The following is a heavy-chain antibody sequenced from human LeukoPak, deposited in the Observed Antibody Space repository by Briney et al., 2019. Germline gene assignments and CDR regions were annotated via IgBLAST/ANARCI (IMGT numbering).Heavy chain of an antibody. CDR1: GYIYTSYW. CDR2: IYPGDSDT. Sequence: GESLKISCNSSGYIYTSYWIGWVRQMPGKGLEWMGIIYPGDSDTRYSPSFQGQVTISADKSISTAYLQWSGLKASDTAMYYCARPSKIRFLEWLSHDAFDIWGQGTMVTVSS. J-gene: IGHJ3*02. V-gene: IGHV5-51*01. D-gene: IGHD3-3*01. CDR3: ARPSKIRFLEWLSHDAFDI.